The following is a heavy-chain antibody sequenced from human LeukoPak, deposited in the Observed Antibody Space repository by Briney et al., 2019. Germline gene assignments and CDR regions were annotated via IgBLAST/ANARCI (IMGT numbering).Heavy chain of an antibody. CDR3: ARDPAYYDSSGYSHYYGMDV. CDR1: GFTFSSYA. D-gene: IGHD3-22*01. Sequence: GGSLRLSCAASGFTFSSYAMQWARQAPGKGLEGVAVISYDGSNKYYAHYVKGRVTISRDNSKNTLYLQMNSLRAEDTAVYYCARDPAYYDSSGYSHYYGMDVWGQGTTVTVSS. V-gene: IGHV3-30-3*01. CDR2: ISYDGSNK. J-gene: IGHJ6*02.